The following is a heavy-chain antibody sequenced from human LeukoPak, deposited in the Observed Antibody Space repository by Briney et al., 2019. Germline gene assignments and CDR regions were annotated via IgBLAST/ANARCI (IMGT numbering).Heavy chain of an antibody. Sequence: GGSLRLSCVGSGFNFDSYYMSWVRQPPGKGLEWVSAISGNASSTYYADSVKGRFTISRDNSKNPLYLKMNSLRAEDTAVYYCAKPDYYYGSGTSSYYGMDVWGQGTTVTVSS. CDR2: ISGNASST. CDR1: GFNFDSYY. J-gene: IGHJ6*02. CDR3: AKPDYYYGSGTSSYYGMDV. V-gene: IGHV3-23*01. D-gene: IGHD3-10*01.